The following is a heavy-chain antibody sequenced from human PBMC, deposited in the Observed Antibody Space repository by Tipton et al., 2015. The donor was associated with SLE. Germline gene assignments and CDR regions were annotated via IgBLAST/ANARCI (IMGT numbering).Heavy chain of an antibody. Sequence: TLSLTCTVSGGSISSSSYYWGWIRQPPGKGLEWIGYIYYSGGTNYNPPLKSRVTISVDRSKNQFSLKLTSVTAADTAVYYCARGGSWFDSWGQGTLVTVSS. J-gene: IGHJ5*01. V-gene: IGHV4-61*05. D-gene: IGHD3-10*01. CDR2: IYYSGGT. CDR3: ARGGSWFDS. CDR1: GGSISSSSYY.